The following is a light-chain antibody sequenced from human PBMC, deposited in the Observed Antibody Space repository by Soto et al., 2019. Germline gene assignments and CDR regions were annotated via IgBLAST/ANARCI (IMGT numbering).Light chain of an antibody. CDR2: WAS. Sequence: DTVMTQSPDSLAVSLGEGATINCKSSQSVLYSSNKKNYLAWYQQKLGQPPKLLIYWASTRESGVSDRFSGSGSGTDFTLTIDSLQAEDVAVYYCQQYYTTPTWTFGQGTKVDIK. J-gene: IGKJ1*01. CDR3: QQYYTTPTWT. CDR1: QSVLYSSNKKNY. V-gene: IGKV4-1*01.